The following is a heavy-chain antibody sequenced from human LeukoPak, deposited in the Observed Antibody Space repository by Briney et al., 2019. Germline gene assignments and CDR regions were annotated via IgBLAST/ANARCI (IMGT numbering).Heavy chain of an antibody. CDR3: ARITLTGPYGMDV. CDR2: ISSSNAYI. D-gene: IGHD3-9*01. V-gene: IGHV3-21*01. Sequence: PGASLRLPCAASAFTFSNFGMNWVRHAPGKARECLSAISSSNAYIYNADSVQGRFTIYRDNAKNSLFLQTNSLRAEDTAVYYCARITLTGPYGMDVWGQGTTVTVSS. CDR1: AFTFSNFG. J-gene: IGHJ6*02.